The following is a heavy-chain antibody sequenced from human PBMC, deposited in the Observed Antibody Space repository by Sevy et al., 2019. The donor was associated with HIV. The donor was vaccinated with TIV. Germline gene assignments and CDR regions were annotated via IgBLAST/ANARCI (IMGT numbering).Heavy chain of an antibody. V-gene: IGHV3-74*01. J-gene: IGHJ4*02. CDR1: GYTFSNYW. CDR3: VAANSWEDY. Sequence: GSLRLSCEGSGYTFSNYWMHWVRQAPGKGLEWVSRVNSDGSDTAYADSVKGRFTISRDNAENTMSLQMNSLRAEDTGLYYCVAANSWEDYWGQGTQVTVSS. D-gene: IGHD6-13*01. CDR2: VNSDGSDT.